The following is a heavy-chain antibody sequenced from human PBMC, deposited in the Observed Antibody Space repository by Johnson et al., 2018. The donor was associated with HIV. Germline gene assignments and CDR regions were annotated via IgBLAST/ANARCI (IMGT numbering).Heavy chain of an antibody. CDR3: ARSVGYYDSSGYYYVDAFDI. J-gene: IGHJ3*02. D-gene: IGHD3-22*01. CDR1: GFTFISYD. V-gene: IGHV3-7*03. CDR2: INQDGSEK. Sequence: VQLVESGGGLVKPGGSLKVPCAASGFTFISYDTQWVRQAPGKGLEWVANINQDGSEKYYVDSVKGRFTISRDNAKNSLYLQMNSLRAEDTALYYCARSVGYYDSSGYYYVDAFDIWGQGTMVTVSS.